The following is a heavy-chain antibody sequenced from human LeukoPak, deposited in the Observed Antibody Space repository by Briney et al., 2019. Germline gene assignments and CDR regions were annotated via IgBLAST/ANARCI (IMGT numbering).Heavy chain of an antibody. Sequence: GGSLRLSCAASGFTFSSYAMHWVRQAPGKGLEWVAVISYDGSNKYYADSVKGQFTTSRDNSKNTLYLQMNSLRAEDTAVYYCAREVGAEGYAFDIWGQGTMVTVSS. CDR3: AREVGAEGYAFDI. J-gene: IGHJ3*02. V-gene: IGHV3-30-3*01. D-gene: IGHD1-26*01. CDR1: GFTFSSYA. CDR2: ISYDGSNK.